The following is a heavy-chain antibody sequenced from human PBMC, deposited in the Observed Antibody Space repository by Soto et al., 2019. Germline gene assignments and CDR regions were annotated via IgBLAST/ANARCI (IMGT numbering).Heavy chain of an antibody. J-gene: IGHJ1*01. Sequence: SETLSLTCTVSGGSISSYYWSWIRQPPGKGLEWIGYIYYSGSTNYNPSLKSRVTISVDTSKNQFSLKLSSVTAADTAVYYCARDTLDGSLGYCGQGNMVTVSS. CDR1: GGSISSYY. CDR2: IYYSGST. V-gene: IGHV4-59*01. CDR3: ARDTLDGSLGY. D-gene: IGHD3-16*01.